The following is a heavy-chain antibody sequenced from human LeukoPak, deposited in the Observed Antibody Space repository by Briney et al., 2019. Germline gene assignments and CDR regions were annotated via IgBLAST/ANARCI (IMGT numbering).Heavy chain of an antibody. CDR1: GYTFTSYG. CDR3: ARVVVAATRGWFDP. CDR2: ISAYNGNT. J-gene: IGHJ5*02. D-gene: IGHD2-15*01. V-gene: IGHV1-18*01. Sequence: ASVKVSCKASGYTFTSYGISWVRQAPGQGLEWMGWISAYNGNTNYAQKLQGGVTMTTDTSTSTAYMELRSLRSDDTAVYYCARVVVAATRGWFDPWGQGTLVTVSS.